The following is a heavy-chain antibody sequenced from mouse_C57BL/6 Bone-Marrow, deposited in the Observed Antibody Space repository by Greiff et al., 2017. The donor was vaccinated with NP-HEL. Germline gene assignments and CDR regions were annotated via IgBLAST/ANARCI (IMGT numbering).Heavy chain of an antibody. J-gene: IGHJ1*03. CDR2: IHPNSGST. CDR1: GYTFTSYW. V-gene: IGHV1-64*01. CDR3: AHIYDGYFYWYFDV. D-gene: IGHD2-3*01. Sequence: VQLQQPGAELVKPGASVKLSCKASGYTFTSYWMHWVKQRPGQGLEWIGMIHPNSGSTNYNEKFKSKATLTVDKSSSPAYMQLSSLTSEDSAVYYCAHIYDGYFYWYFDVWGTGTTVTVSS.